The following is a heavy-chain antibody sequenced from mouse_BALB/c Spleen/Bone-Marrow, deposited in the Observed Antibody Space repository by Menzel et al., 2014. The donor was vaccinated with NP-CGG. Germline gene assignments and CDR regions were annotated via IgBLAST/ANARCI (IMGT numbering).Heavy chain of an antibody. D-gene: IGHD1-1*01. J-gene: IGHJ4*01. V-gene: IGHV2-9*02. Sequence: VMLVESGPGLVAPSQSLSITCTVSGFSLTSYGVHWVRQPPGKVLEWLGVIWAGGSTNYNSALMSRLSISKDNSKSQVFLKMNSLQTDNTAMYYCARGSYYEGAMDYWGQGTSVTVSS. CDR1: GFSLTSYG. CDR3: ARGSYYEGAMDY. CDR2: IWAGGST.